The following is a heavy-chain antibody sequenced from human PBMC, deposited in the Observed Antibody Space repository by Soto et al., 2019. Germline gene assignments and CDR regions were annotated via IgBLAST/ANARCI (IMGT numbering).Heavy chain of an antibody. J-gene: IGHJ4*02. D-gene: IGHD3-22*01. Sequence: QVHLQESGPGLVKPSGTLSLTCTVSGASITGSDWWSWVRQTPEKGLEWIGEIYHSGTTNYHPSLKSRVTISQYKSKNQFSLNLTSVTAADTAVYSCVRMSVVGYFDYWGRGSLVTVSS. CDR1: GASITGSDW. V-gene: IGHV4-4*02. CDR3: VRMSVVGYFDY. CDR2: IYHSGTT.